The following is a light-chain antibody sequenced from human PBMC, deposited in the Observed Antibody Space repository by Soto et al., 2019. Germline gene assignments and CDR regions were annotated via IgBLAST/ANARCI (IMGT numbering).Light chain of an antibody. Sequence: DIQMTQSPSTLSASVGDRVTITCRASQSISSWLAWYQQKPGKAPKLLIYKASTLQSGVPSRFSGSGSGTGFTLAISSLQPDDSATYYCQQYNDNWTFGQGTKVEIK. J-gene: IGKJ1*01. V-gene: IGKV1-5*03. CDR1: QSISSW. CDR2: KAS. CDR3: QQYNDNWT.